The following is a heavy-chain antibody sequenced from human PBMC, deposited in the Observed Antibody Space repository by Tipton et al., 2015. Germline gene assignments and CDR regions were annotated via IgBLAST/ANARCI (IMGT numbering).Heavy chain of an antibody. CDR1: GFTFSPYS. CDR3: ARVGRVQLWSLGWDPYSMDV. D-gene: IGHD5-24*01. CDR2: IGSSVSTI. Sequence: SLRLSCAASGFTFSPYSMNWVRQAPGKGLEWVSYIGSSVSTIYYADSLKGRFTISRENAKNSLHLEMSSLRAEDTAVYYCARVGRVQLWSLGWDPYSMDVWGQGTTVTVSS. J-gene: IGHJ6*02. V-gene: IGHV3-48*04.